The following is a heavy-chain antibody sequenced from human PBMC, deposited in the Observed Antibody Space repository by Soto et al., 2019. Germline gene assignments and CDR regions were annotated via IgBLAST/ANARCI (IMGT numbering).Heavy chain of an antibody. CDR1: GYTFTSYD. CDR3: ARARRVPAAAYYYYYYMDV. D-gene: IGHD2-2*01. Sequence: GASVKVSCRASGYTFTSYDINWVRQATGQGLEWMGWMKHNSGNTGYAQKLQGRVSMTRNTSISTAYMELSSLRSEDTAVYYCARARRVPAAAYYYYYYMDVWGKGTTVTV. J-gene: IGHJ6*03. V-gene: IGHV1-8*01. CDR2: MKHNSGNT.